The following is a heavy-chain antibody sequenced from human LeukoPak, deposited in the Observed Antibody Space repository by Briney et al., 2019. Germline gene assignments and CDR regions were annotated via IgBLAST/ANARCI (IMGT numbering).Heavy chain of an antibody. CDR3: ARVPHSVTLGAIFLHYFDY. CDR2: INHSGST. D-gene: IGHD3-3*02. V-gene: IGHV4-34*01. J-gene: IGHJ4*02. CDR1: GESFSGYY. Sequence: PSETLSLTCAVYGESFSGYYWSWIRQPPGKGLEWIGEINHSGSTNYNPSLKSRVTISVDTSKNQFSLKLTSVTAADTALYYCARVPHSVTLGAIFLHYFDYWGLGTLVTVSS.